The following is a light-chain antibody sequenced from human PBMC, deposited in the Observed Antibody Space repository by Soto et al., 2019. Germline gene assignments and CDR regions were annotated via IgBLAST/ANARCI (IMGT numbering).Light chain of an antibody. Sequence: EIVLTQSPGTLSLSPGERATLSCRASQSVSSTYLAWYQQKPGQAPRLLIYGESSRATGIPDRFSGSGSGTDFTLTISRLEPEDFAVYYCQQYGSSPRIFTFGPGTKVDIK. CDR3: QQYGSSPRIFT. V-gene: IGKV3-20*01. CDR1: QSVSSTY. CDR2: GES. J-gene: IGKJ3*01.